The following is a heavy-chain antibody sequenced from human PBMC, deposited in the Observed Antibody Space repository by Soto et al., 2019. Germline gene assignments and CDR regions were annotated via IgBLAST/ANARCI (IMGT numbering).Heavy chain of an antibody. V-gene: IGHV3-30*18. CDR3: AKDRSDFWSGYYRPYYYYGMDV. CDR1: GFTFSSYA. CDR2: ISYDGSNK. J-gene: IGHJ6*02. D-gene: IGHD3-3*01. Sequence: VQLLESGGGLVQPGGSLRLSCAASGFTFSSYAMSWVRQAPGKGLEWVAVISYDGSNKYYADSVKGRFTISRDNSKNTLYLQMNSLRAEDTAVYYCAKDRSDFWSGYYRPYYYYGMDVWGQGTTVTVSS.